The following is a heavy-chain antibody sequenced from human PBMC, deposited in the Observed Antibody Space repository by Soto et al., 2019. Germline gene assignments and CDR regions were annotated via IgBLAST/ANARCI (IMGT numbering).Heavy chain of an antibody. Sequence: ESGGGLVQPGGSLRLSCAAPGFTFSSYSMNWVRQAPGKGLECVSYISSGSSSIYYADSVKGRFTISRDNAKNSVYLQMNSLRDEDTAVYYCARDAGSLGYWGQGTLVTVSS. J-gene: IGHJ4*02. CDR3: ARDAGSLGY. CDR2: ISSGSSSI. D-gene: IGHD1-26*01. CDR1: GFTFSSYS. V-gene: IGHV3-48*02.